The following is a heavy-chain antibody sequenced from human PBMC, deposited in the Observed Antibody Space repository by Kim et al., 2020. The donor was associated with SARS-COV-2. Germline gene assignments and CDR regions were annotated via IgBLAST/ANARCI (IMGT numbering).Heavy chain of an antibody. Sequence: GGSLRLSCAASGFTFSSYAMSWVRQAPGKGLEWVSAISGSGGSTYYADSVKGRFTISRDNSKNTLYLQMNSLRAEDTAVYYCAGAAAPGDYYGMDVWGQGTPVTVSS. CDR1: GFTFSSYA. CDR2: ISGSGGST. CDR3: AGAAAPGDYYGMDV. D-gene: IGHD2-2*01. V-gene: IGHV3-23*01. J-gene: IGHJ6*02.